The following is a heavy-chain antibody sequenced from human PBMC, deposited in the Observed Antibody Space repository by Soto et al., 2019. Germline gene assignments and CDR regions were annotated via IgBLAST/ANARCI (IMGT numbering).Heavy chain of an antibody. J-gene: IGHJ4*02. CDR3: ARVLGGVHGIFDT. Sequence: QVQVVESGGGVVQPGGSLRLSCAASAFTLSTYTMHWVRQAPGKGLEWVAVISFDGDTEYNADSVKGRFTVSRDDSKNALYLLMNSLRPEDTGIYYCARVLGGVHGIFDTWDQGTLVTVSS. CDR1: AFTLSTYT. V-gene: IGHV3-30-3*01. CDR2: ISFDGDTE. D-gene: IGHD3-16*01.